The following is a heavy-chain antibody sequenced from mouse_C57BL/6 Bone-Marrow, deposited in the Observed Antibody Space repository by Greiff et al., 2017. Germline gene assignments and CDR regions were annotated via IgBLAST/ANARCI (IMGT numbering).Heavy chain of an antibody. CDR3: ARDDDYYFDD. D-gene: IGHD2-4*01. J-gene: IGHJ2*01. CDR1: GFTFSSYA. V-gene: IGHV5-4*01. Sequence: EVQLVESGGGLVKPGGSLKLSCAASGFTFSSYAMSWVRQTPEKRLEWVATISDGGSYTYYPDNVKGRFTISRDNAKNNLYLQMSHLKSEDTAMYYCARDDDYYFDDWGQGTTLTVSS. CDR2: ISDGGSYT.